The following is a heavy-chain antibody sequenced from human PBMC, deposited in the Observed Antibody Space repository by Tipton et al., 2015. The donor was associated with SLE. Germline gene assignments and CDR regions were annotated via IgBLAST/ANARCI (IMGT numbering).Heavy chain of an antibody. J-gene: IGHJ3*02. CDR3: ARTPLRAGSDAFDI. Sequence: TLSLTCTVSGGSISGYYWSWIRQSPGKGLEWIGYIYYSGSTNYSPSLRSRVTISVDTSKNQFSLRMTSVTAADTAVYYCARTPLRAGSDAFDIWGQGTMVTVSS. V-gene: IGHV4-59*08. D-gene: IGHD6-25*01. CDR1: GGSISGYY. CDR2: IYYSGST.